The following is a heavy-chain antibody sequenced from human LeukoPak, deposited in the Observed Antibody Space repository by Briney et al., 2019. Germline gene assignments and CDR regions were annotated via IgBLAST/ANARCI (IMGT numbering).Heavy chain of an antibody. CDR1: GGSFSGYY. Sequence: SETLSLTCAVYGGSFSGYYCSWIRQPPGKGLEWIGEINHSGSTNYNPSLKSRVTISVDTSKNQFSLKLSSVTAADTAVYYCAKAAIVVANNWFDPWGQGTLVTVSS. CDR3: AKAAIVVANNWFDP. V-gene: IGHV4-34*01. D-gene: IGHD2-2*02. J-gene: IGHJ5*02. CDR2: INHSGST.